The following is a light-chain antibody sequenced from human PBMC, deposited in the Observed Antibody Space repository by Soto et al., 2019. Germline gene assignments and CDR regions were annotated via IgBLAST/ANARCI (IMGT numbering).Light chain of an antibody. CDR2: EAY. CDR1: STDVGSHKL. J-gene: IGLJ1*01. V-gene: IGLV2-23*01. CDR3: CSNAVGSTYV. Sequence: ALTQPASVSGSPVQSITIACTGTSTDVGSHKLVSWYQQYPGNAPKLIIFEAYKRPSGVSNRFSGSKSGSTASLTISGLQAEDEADYYCCSNAVGSTYVFGTGTKVTIL.